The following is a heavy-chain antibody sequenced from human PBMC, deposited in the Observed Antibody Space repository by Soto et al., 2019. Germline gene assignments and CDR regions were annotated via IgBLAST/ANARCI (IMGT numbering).Heavy chain of an antibody. J-gene: IGHJ4*02. CDR2: INHSGST. V-gene: IGHV4-34*01. D-gene: IGHD2-8*01. Sequence: PSETLSLTCAVYGGSFSGYYWSWIRQPPGKGLEWIGEINHSGSTNYNPSLKSRVTISVDTSKNQFSLKLSSVTAADTAVYYCARGRRQGNRSMLSLCYDYWGQGTQVTVSS. CDR1: GGSFSGYY. CDR3: ARGRRQGNRSMLSLCYDY.